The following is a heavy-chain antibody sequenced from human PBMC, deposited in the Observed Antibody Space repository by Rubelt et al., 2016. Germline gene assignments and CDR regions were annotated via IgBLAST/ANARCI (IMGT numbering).Heavy chain of an antibody. CDR2: IYYSGST. V-gene: IGHV4-31*03. CDR1: GGSISSGGYY. D-gene: IGHD2-2*01. Sequence: SGPGLVKPSQTLSLTCTVSGGSISSGGYYWSWIRQHPGKGLEWIGYIYYSGSTNYNPSLKSRVTISVDTSKNQFSLKLSSVTAADTAVHYCAREALGCSSTSCNARTFDYWGQGTLVTVSS. CDR3: AREALGCSSTSCNARTFDY. J-gene: IGHJ4*02.